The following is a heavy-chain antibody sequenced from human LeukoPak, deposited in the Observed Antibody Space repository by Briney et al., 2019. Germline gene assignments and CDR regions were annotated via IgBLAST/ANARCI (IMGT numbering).Heavy chain of an antibody. CDR3: ARVASYYSHGWFDP. D-gene: IGHD1-26*01. CDR2: ISAYNGNT. J-gene: IGHJ5*02. V-gene: IGHV1-18*01. Sequence: ASVKVSCKASGYTFTSYGISWVQQAPGQGLEWMGWISAYNGNTNYAQKLQGRVTMTTDTSTSTAYMELRSLRSDDTAVYYCARVASYYSHGWFDPWGQGTLVTVSS. CDR1: GYTFTSYG.